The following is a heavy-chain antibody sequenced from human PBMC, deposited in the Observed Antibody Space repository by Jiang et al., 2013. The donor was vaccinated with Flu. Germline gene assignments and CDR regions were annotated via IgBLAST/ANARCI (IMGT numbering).Heavy chain of an antibody. D-gene: IGHD5-12*01. J-gene: IGHJ6*02. CDR3: VRGGLRGGDAMDV. Sequence: SQTLSLTCAIVGDRISSNSAAWNWIRQSPSRGLEWLGRTYYRSQWFNEYADSVKSRTTINPDISLHQVSLQLRGVTPEDAGVYYCVRGGLRGGDAMDVWGQGTAVTVSS. CDR1: GDRISSNSAA. CDR2: TYYRSQWFN. V-gene: IGHV6-1*01.